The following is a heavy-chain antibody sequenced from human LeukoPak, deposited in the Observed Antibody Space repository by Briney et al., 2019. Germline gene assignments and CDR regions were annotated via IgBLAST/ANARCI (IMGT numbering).Heavy chain of an antibody. J-gene: IGHJ3*01. Sequence: GGSLRLSCATSGFSFGSYAMSWVRQAPGKGLEWVSSISGSGMLTYFADSVKGRFTISRDNSKNTLYLQMSSLRAEDTATFYCAKYYYDSGGRGNDAFDAWGQGTLVTVSS. V-gene: IGHV3-23*01. CDR3: AKYYYDSGGRGNDAFDA. CDR2: ISGSGMLT. CDR1: GFSFGSYA. D-gene: IGHD3-22*01.